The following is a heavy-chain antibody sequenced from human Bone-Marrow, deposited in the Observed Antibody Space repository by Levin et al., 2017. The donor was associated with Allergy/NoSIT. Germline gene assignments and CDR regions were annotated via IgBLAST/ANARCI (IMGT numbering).Heavy chain of an antibody. CDR2: IYWDDDK. CDR1: GFSLSTSGVG. V-gene: IGHV2-5*02. D-gene: IGHD2-2*01. Sequence: GSGPTLVKPTQTLTLTCTFSGFSLSTSGVGVGWIRQPPGKAPEWLALIYWDDDKRYSPSLKSRLTITKDTSKNQVVLTMTNMDPVDTATYYCAHRRPTTFYCSSTSCVLTNDAFDIWGQGTMVTVSS. CDR3: AHRRPTTFYCSSTSCVLTNDAFDI. J-gene: IGHJ3*02.